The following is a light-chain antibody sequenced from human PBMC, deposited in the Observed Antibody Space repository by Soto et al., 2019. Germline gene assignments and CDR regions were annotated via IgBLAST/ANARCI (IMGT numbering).Light chain of an antibody. CDR1: SSDVGGYNY. J-gene: IGLJ2*01. CDR2: DVN. CDR3: SSYTSTSNVV. V-gene: IGLV2-14*01. Sequence: QSVLTQPASVSGSLGQWITISCTGTSSDVGGYNYVSWYQQHPGKAPKLMIYDVNNRPSGVSNRFSGSKSGNTASLTISGLQAEDEADYYCSSYTSTSNVVFGGGTQLTV.